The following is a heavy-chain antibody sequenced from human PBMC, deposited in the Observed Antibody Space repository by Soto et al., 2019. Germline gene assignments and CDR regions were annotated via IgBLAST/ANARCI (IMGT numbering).Heavy chain of an antibody. CDR3: ARHMVSGRQYHYGMDV. J-gene: IGHJ6*02. V-gene: IGHV5-51*01. CDR1: GDSFPSYG. D-gene: IGHD3-3*01. CDR2: IYPGDSDT. Sequence: VESLTISCKVSGDSFPSYGIVCVLQMPGKGLEWMWIIYPGDSDTRYSPSFQGQVTISADKSISTAHLQCSSLKASDTAMYYCARHMVSGRQYHYGMDVWGQGTTVTVSS.